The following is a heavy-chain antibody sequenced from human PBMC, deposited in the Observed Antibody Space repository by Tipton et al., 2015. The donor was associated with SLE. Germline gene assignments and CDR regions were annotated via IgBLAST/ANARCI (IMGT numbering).Heavy chain of an antibody. V-gene: IGHV4-59*11. CDR3: ARDRWLNFYDNTPGGVEV. Sequence: TLSLTCTVSGGSIIGHYWTWIRQTLDKGLEWIGNVYSTGSTTYNPSLKSRVTLSVDTSKAQLSLKLTSVTAADTAIYYCARDRWLNFYDNTPGGVEVWGQGTTVTIS. D-gene: IGHD3-22*01. J-gene: IGHJ6*02. CDR1: GGSIIGHY. CDR2: VYSTGST.